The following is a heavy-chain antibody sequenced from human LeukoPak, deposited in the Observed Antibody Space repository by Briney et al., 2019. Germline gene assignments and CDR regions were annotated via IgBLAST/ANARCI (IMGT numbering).Heavy chain of an antibody. CDR3: ARSYYGSGSYYADY. D-gene: IGHD3-10*01. Sequence: ASVKVSCKASGYTSTSYGISWVRQAPGQGLEWMGWISAYNGNTNYAQKLQGRVTMTTDTSTSTAYMELRSLRSDDTAVYYCARSYYGSGSYYADYWGQGTLVTVSS. CDR2: ISAYNGNT. CDR1: GYTSTSYG. J-gene: IGHJ4*02. V-gene: IGHV1-18*01.